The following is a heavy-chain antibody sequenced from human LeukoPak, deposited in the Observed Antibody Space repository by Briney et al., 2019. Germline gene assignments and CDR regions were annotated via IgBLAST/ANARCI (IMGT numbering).Heavy chain of an antibody. J-gene: IGHJ6*03. Sequence: GGSLRLSYVASGFTFSSYSMNWVRQAPGKGLEWVSSISSSNSYIWYADSVKGRFTISRDNAKSSLYLQMNSLRAEDTAIYYCVRDKAGTTPYYYYSMDVWGKGTTVTVSS. CDR2: ISSSNSYI. CDR1: GFTFSSYS. CDR3: VRDKAGTTPYYYYSMDV. V-gene: IGHV3-21*01. D-gene: IGHD1-14*01.